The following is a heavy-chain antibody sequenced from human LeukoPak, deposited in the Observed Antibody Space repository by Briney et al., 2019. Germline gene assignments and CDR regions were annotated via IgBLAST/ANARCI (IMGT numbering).Heavy chain of an antibody. D-gene: IGHD2-15*01. V-gene: IGHV3-7*01. CDR1: GFTFSDYW. CDR2: IKQDGSQR. Sequence: PGGSLRLSCTASGFTFSDYWMTWVRQAPGKGPEWVANIKQDGSQRYYVDSVRGRFTISRDNAKNSLFLQMNGLRAEDTAVYYCARGGYRQKEFWGQGTLVTVSS. J-gene: IGHJ4*02. CDR3: ARGGYRQKEF.